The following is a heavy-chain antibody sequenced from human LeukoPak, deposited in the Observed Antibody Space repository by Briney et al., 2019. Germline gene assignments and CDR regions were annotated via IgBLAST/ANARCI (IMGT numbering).Heavy chain of an antibody. CDR1: GGTFSSYA. CDR3: ARESGGTYDSLLGYYYGMDV. J-gene: IGHJ6*02. D-gene: IGHD3-3*01. CDR2: IIPIFGTA. Sequence: EASVKVSCKASGGTFSSYAISWVRQAPGQGLEWMGGIIPIFGTANYAQKFQGRVTITADESTSTAYMELSSLRSEGTAVYYCARESGGTYDSLLGYYYGMDVWGQGTTVTVSS. V-gene: IGHV1-69*13.